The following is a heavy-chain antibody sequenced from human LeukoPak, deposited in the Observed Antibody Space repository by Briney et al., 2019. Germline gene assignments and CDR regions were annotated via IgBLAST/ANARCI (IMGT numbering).Heavy chain of an antibody. J-gene: IGHJ5*02. CDR3: ARDAGEYCSSTSCYRPWFDP. V-gene: IGHV1-18*01. CDR2: ISAYNGNT. D-gene: IGHD2-2*01. Sequence: ASVKVSCKASGYTFTSYGISWVRQAPGQGLEWMGWISAYNGNTNYAQKLQGRVTMTTDTSTSTAYMELRSLRSDDTAVYYCARDAGEYCSSTSCYRPWFDPWGQGTLVTVSS. CDR1: GYTFTSYG.